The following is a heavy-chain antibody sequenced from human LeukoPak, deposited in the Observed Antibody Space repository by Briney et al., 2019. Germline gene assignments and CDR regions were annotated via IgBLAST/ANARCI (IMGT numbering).Heavy chain of an antibody. D-gene: IGHD3-9*01. CDR3: ARSKGADWLPYYYFDY. CDR2: IWYDGSNK. J-gene: IGHJ4*02. Sequence: GRSLRLSCAASGFTFSSYGMHWVRQAPGKGLEWVAVIWYDGSNKYYADSVKGRFTISRDNSKNTLYLQMNSLRAEDTAVYYCARSKGADWLPYYYFDYWGQGTLVTVSS. V-gene: IGHV3-33*01. CDR1: GFTFSSYG.